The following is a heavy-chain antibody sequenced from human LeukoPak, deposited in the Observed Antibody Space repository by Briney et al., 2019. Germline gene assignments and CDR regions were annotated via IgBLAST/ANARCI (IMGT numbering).Heavy chain of an antibody. D-gene: IGHD6-13*01. CDR2: IYYSGST. CDR1: GDSISSYY. CDR3: ARLGLFQYSSRPYGMDV. Sequence: SETLSLTCTVSGDSISSYYWSWIRQPPGKGLEWIGYIYYSGSTNYNPSLKSRVTISVDTSKNQFSLKLSSVTAADTAVYYCARLGLFQYSSRPYGMDVWGQGTTVTVSS. J-gene: IGHJ6*02. V-gene: IGHV4-59*01.